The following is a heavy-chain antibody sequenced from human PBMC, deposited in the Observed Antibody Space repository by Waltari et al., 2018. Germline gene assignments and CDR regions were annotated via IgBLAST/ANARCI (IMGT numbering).Heavy chain of an antibody. Sequence: QVQLVQSGAEVKKPGASVKVSCKASGYTFTSYGISWVRQAPGQGLEWMGWISAYNGTTNYAQKRQGRVTMTTDTSTSTAYMELRSLRSDDTTVYYCATVVVVAASWLGSVDYWGQGTLVTVSS. D-gene: IGHD2-15*01. CDR2: ISAYNGTT. CDR1: GYTFTSYG. CDR3: ATVVVVAASWLGSVDY. J-gene: IGHJ4*02. V-gene: IGHV1-18*01.